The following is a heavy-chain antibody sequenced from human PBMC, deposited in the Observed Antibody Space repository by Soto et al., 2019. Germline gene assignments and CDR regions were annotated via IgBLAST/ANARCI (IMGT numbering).Heavy chain of an antibody. CDR1: GYTFTSYA. D-gene: IGHD2-21*02. CDR3: ARSFVVVTPLDY. J-gene: IGHJ4*02. CDR2: INAGNGNT. V-gene: IGHV1-3*01. Sequence: GASVKVSCKASGYTFTSYAMHWVRQAPGQRLEWMGWINAGNGNTKYSQKFQGRVTITRDTSASTAYMELSSLRSEDTAVYYCARSFVVVTPLDYWGQGSLVTVSS.